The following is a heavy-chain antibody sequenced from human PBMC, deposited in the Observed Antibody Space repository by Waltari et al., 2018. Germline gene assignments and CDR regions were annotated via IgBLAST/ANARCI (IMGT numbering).Heavy chain of an antibody. J-gene: IGHJ5*02. CDR1: GFPIGSEYY. V-gene: IGHV4-38-2*01. CDR2: TCHSGSA. CDR3: ARLSPYTSSGDFFDP. D-gene: IGHD2-21*02. Sequence: QVQLQESGPRLVKPSETLSLTCSVSGFPIGSEYYWAWVRQSPGAGLVWIGSTCHSGSADYNPALKGRVTISVDTSKNQFSLKLTSVTVADSGVYYCARLSPYTSSGDFFDPWGQGALVTVSS.